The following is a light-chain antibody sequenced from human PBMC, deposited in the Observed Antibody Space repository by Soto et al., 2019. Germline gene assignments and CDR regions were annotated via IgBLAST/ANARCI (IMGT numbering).Light chain of an antibody. CDR3: QQYDSFPFT. Sequence: DIQMTQSPSSLSASVGDRVTITCQASQDISKYLNWYQQQPGKAPKLLIYDASNLETGVPSRFSGTGSGAYYTFTISSLHPEDFATSHCQQYDSFPFTFGPGTKVEIK. CDR2: DAS. J-gene: IGKJ3*01. V-gene: IGKV1-33*01. CDR1: QDISKY.